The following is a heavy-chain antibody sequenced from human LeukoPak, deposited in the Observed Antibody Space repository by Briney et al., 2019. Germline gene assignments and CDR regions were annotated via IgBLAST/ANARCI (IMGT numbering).Heavy chain of an antibody. J-gene: IGHJ6*04. V-gene: IGHV3-30*04. CDR1: GFTFSSYA. CDR2: ISYDGSNK. D-gene: IGHD3-10*01. CDR3: ARDLWFGESLYYYYYYGMDV. Sequence: GRSLRLSCAASGFTFSSYAMHWVRQAPGKGLEWVAVISYDGSNKYYADSVKGRFTISRGNSKNTLYLQMNSLRAEDTAVYYCARDLWFGESLYYYYYYGMDVWGKGTTVTVSS.